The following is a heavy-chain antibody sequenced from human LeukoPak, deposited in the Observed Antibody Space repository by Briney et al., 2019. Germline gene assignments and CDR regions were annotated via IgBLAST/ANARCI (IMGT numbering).Heavy chain of an antibody. V-gene: IGHV3-30*18. CDR2: IPYDGSNK. Sequence: GGSLRLSYAASGFTFSSYGMHWVRQAPGKGLEWVAVIPYDGSNKYYADSVKGRFTISRDNSKNTLYLQMNSLRAEDTAVYYCAKAGLGSEPIDYWGQGTLVTVSS. J-gene: IGHJ4*02. D-gene: IGHD1-14*01. CDR1: GFTFSSYG. CDR3: AKAGLGSEPIDY.